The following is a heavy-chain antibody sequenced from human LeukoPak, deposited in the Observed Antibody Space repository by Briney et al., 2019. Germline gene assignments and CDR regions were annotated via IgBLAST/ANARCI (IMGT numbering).Heavy chain of an antibody. Sequence: GGSLRLSCAASGFTFSSYSMNWVRQAPGKGLEWVSYISSSSSTIYYADSVKGRFTISRDNAKNSLYLQMNSLRAEDTALYYCAKDISGLSVGSGWFFDPWGQGTLVTVSS. CDR2: ISSSSSTI. V-gene: IGHV3-48*01. D-gene: IGHD6-19*01. J-gene: IGHJ5*02. CDR3: AKDISGLSVGSGWFFDP. CDR1: GFTFSSYS.